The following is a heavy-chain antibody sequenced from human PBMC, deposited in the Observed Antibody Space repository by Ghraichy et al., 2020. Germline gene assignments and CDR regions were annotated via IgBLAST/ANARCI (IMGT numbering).Heavy chain of an antibody. CDR1: GFTVSSNY. D-gene: IGHD3-10*01. CDR2: IYSGGST. V-gene: IGHV3-53*01. CDR3: ATNMVRGVFDY. J-gene: IGHJ4*02. Sequence: GESLNISCAASGFTVSSNYMSWVRQAPGKGLEWVSVIYSGGSTYYADSVKGRFTISRDNSKNTLYLQMNSLRAEDTAVYYCATNMVRGVFDYWGQGTLVTVSS.